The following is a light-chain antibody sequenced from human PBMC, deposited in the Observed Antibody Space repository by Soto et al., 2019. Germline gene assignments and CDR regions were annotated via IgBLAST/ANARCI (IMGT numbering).Light chain of an antibody. Sequence: QTVVTQESSLTVSPGGTVTLTCASSTGAVTSAKYASWFPQKPGQAPRTLIYTTNSRNSWTPARFSGSLLGAKAALTQAGVQPEDEAAYYFLLYYGDAPRVFGGGTKVTVL. V-gene: IGLV7-43*01. J-gene: IGLJ3*02. CDR3: LLYYGDAPRV. CDR2: TTN. CDR1: TGAVTSAKY.